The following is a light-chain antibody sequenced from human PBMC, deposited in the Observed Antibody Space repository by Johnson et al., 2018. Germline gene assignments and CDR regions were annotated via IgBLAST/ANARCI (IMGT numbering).Light chain of an antibody. J-gene: IGLJ1*01. CDR2: ENN. V-gene: IGLV1-51*02. CDR1: SSNIGNNY. Sequence: QSVLTQPPSVSAAPGQKVTISCSGSSSNIGNNYVSWYQQLPGTAPKLLIYENNKQPSGIPDRFSGSKSGTSATLGITGIQTGDEAVYYCATWDTSPNAGNVFGTATKVTVL. CDR3: ATWDTSPNAGNV.